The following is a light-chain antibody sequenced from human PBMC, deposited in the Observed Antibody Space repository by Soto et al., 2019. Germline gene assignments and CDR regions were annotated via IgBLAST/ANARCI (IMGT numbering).Light chain of an antibody. V-gene: IGKV2-28*01. Sequence: DTVMTQSPLSLSVTPGEPASISCRSSQSLLHSNGYNYLDWYVQKPGQSPQLLIYLGSNRASGVHDRVSGSESGTDFTQKISRVEAEDVGIYYWMQGLQSPVTFGHGTRLDSK. CDR3: MQGLQSPVT. CDR1: QSLLHSNGYNY. CDR2: LGS. J-gene: IGKJ5*01.